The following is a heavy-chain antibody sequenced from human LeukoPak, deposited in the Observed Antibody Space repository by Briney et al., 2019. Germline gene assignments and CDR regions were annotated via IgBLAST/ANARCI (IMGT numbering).Heavy chain of an antibody. CDR3: ARDPGEGYFDY. V-gene: IGHV3-30-3*01. D-gene: IGHD2-21*01. Sequence: PGGSLRLSCAASGFTFSSYAMHWVRQAPGKGLEWVAVISYDGSNKYYADSVKGRFTISRDNSKNTLYLQMNSLRAEDTAVYYCARDPGEGYFDYWGQGTLVTVSS. J-gene: IGHJ4*02. CDR2: ISYDGSNK. CDR1: GFTFSSYA.